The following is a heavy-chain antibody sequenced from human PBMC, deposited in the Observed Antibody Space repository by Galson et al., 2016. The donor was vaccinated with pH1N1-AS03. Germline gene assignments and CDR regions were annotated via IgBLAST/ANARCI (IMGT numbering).Heavy chain of an antibody. CDR3: ARDRRDCSGGSCSQDGWFDP. CDR1: GASVSHYASY. CDR2: VSARGTT. Sequence: TLSLTCSVSGASVSHYASYWGWIRRAPGKGLEWIATVSARGTTYHNPSLDSRLTISLDTSKNHFSLTLTSVTAADTAMYYCARDRRDCSGGSCSQDGWFDPWGQGTLVVVSS. V-gene: IGHV4-39*07. D-gene: IGHD2-15*01. J-gene: IGHJ5*02.